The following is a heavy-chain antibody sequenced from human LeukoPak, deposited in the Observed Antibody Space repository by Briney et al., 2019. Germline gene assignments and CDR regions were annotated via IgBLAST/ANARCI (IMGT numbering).Heavy chain of an antibody. J-gene: IGHJ2*01. Sequence: PGRSLRLSCAASGFTFDDYAMHWVRQAPGKAREWFSGISWNSGSIGYADSVKGRFTISRDNAKNSLYLQMNSLRAEDTALYYCAKDKILGVPATRGPYFDLWGRGTLVTVSS. CDR3: AKDKILGVPATRGPYFDL. D-gene: IGHD2-15*01. CDR2: ISWNSGSI. CDR1: GFTFDDYA. V-gene: IGHV3-9*01.